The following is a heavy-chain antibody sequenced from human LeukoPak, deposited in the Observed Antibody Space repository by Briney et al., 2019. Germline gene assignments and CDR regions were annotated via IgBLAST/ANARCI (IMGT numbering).Heavy chain of an antibody. J-gene: IGHJ6*02. D-gene: IGHD6-13*01. CDR1: GYSFSSYW. CDR3: ASQITSAGTYYYGMDV. CDR2: IDPSDSYT. V-gene: IGHV5-10-1*01. Sequence: GESLKISFKGSGYSFSSYWISWVRQMPGKGLEWMGRIDPSDSYTNYSPSFQGHVTISADKSISTAYLQWSSLKASDTAMYYCASQITSAGTYYYGMDVWGQGTTVSVSS.